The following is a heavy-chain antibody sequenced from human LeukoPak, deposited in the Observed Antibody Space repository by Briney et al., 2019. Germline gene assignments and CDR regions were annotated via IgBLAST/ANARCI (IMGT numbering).Heavy chain of an antibody. J-gene: IGHJ6*02. D-gene: IGHD2-2*01. CDR1: GFSFSSYT. Sequence: PGGSLRLSCAASGFSFSSYTMNWVRQAPGKGLEWVSSIRSSSSYIYYADSVKGRFTISRDNSKNTLYLQMNSLRAEDTAVYYCARVGYCSSTSCLSGGMDVWGQGTTVTVSS. CDR2: IRSSSSYI. V-gene: IGHV3-21*04. CDR3: ARVGYCSSTSCLSGGMDV.